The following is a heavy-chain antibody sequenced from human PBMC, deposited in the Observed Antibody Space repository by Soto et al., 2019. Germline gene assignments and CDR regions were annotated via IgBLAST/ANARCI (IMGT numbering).Heavy chain of an antibody. V-gene: IGHV4-31*11. J-gene: IGHJ3*02. CDR3: ARDSPPAGSHI. D-gene: IGHD2-2*01. CDR1: GDSINSAISY. Sequence: PSETLSLTCAVSGDSINSAISYWGWVRQPPGKGLEWIGYIYYSGSTHYNPSLKSRVTISVDTSKNQFSLKLSSVTAADTAVYYCARDSPPAGSHIWGQGTMVTVSS. CDR2: IYYSGST.